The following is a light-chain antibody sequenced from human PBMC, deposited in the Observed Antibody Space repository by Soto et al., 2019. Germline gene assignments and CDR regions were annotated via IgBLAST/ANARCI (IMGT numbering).Light chain of an antibody. CDR2: GAS. J-gene: IGKJ1*01. CDR3: HQYNNWPPWT. CDR1: QSISTS. Sequence: EIVMTQSPTTLSVSAGERVTLSCRTSQSISTSLAWYQQKPGQAPRLLIYGASTRAPGIPARFSGSGSGTESTLTISSLQSEDFAVYYCHQYNNWPPWTFGQGTKVEIK. V-gene: IGKV3-15*01.